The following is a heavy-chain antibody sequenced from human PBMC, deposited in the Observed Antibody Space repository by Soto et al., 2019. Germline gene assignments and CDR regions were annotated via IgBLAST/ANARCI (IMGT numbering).Heavy chain of an antibody. D-gene: IGHD3-9*01. V-gene: IGHV3-23*01. Sequence: GGSLRLSCAASGFTFSSYAMSWVRQAPGKGLEWVSAISGSGGSTYYADSVKGRFTISRDNSKNTLYLQMNSLRAEDTAVYYCAKEGDILTGYYDGAFFDYWGQGTLVTVSS. J-gene: IGHJ4*02. CDR2: ISGSGGST. CDR1: GFTFSSYA. CDR3: AKEGDILTGYYDGAFFDY.